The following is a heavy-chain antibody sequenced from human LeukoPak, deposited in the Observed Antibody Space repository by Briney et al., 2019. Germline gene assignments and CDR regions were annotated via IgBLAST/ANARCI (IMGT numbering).Heavy chain of an antibody. CDR1: GFTFSSYG. Sequence: PGRSLRLSCAASGFTFSSYGMHWVRQAPGKGLEWVAVISYDGSNKYYADSVKGRFTISRDNSKNTLYLQMNSLRAEDTAVYYCAKEGGYDILTGYYPYYYYGMDVWGQGTTVTVSS. D-gene: IGHD3-9*01. CDR3: AKEGGYDILTGYYPYYYYGMDV. V-gene: IGHV3-30*18. CDR2: ISYDGSNK. J-gene: IGHJ6*02.